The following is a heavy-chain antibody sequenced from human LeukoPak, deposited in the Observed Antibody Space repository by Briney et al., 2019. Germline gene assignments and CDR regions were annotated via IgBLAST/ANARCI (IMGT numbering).Heavy chain of an antibody. CDR3: ARHSRTYYDFDY. V-gene: IGHV4-59*08. Sequence: PSETLSLTCTVPGGSISNYYWSWIRQPPGKGLEWIGYIHYSGSTNYNPSLKSRLIISVDTSKNQFSLQLSSVTAADTAVYYCARHSRTYYDFDYWGQGTLVTVSS. CDR2: IHYSGST. D-gene: IGHD1-26*01. CDR1: GGSISNYY. J-gene: IGHJ4*02.